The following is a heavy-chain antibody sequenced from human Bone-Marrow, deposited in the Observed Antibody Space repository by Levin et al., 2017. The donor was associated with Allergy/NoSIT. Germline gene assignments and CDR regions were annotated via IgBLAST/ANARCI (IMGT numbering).Heavy chain of an antibody. CDR1: GFTFSSHP. Sequence: PGGSLRLSCRASGFTFSSHPLHWVRQAPGKGLEWVASISHDGGDNRYADSVRGRFTISRDNSKNTLYLQMNSLRRDDSARYYCVKDGRWDPRMVWGRDFENWGQGVLVSVSS. J-gene: IGHJ4*02. CDR3: VKDGRWDPRMVWGRDFEN. D-gene: IGHD3-10*01. CDR2: ISHDGGDN. V-gene: IGHV3-30-3*02.